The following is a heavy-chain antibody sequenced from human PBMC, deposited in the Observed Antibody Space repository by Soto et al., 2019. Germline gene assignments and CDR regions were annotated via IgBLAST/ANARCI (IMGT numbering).Heavy chain of an antibody. J-gene: IGHJ3*02. D-gene: IGHD4-17*01. Sequence: QLQLQESGPGLVKPSETLSLTCTVSGGSISSSSYYWGWIRQPPGKGLEWIGSIYYSGSTYYNPSLKSRVTISVDTSKNQFSLKLSSVPAADTAVYYCARENVTTVTTACDAVDIWGQGTMVTVSS. CDR2: IYYSGST. CDR3: ARENVTTVTTACDAVDI. CDR1: GGSISSSSYY. V-gene: IGHV4-39*02.